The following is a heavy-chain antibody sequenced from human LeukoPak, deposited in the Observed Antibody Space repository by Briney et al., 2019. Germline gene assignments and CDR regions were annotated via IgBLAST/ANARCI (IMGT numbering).Heavy chain of an antibody. V-gene: IGHV4-34*01. D-gene: IGHD3-9*01. Sequence: PSETLSLTCAVYGGSFSGYYWSWIRQPPGKGLEWIGEINHSGSTNYNPSLKSRVTISVDTSKNQFSLKLSSVTAADTAVYYCARLGVHVLRHFDWLLYFDYWGQGTLVTVSS. CDR2: INHSGST. CDR1: GGSFSGYY. CDR3: ARLGVHVLRHFDWLLYFDY. J-gene: IGHJ4*02.